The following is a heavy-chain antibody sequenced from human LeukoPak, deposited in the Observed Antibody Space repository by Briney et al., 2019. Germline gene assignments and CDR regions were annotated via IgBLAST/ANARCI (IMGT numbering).Heavy chain of an antibody. V-gene: IGHV1-69*04. CDR1: GGTFSSYA. D-gene: IGHD4-23*01. CDR3: ACPGGYGGNSVLKYYFDY. J-gene: IGHJ4*02. Sequence: GASVKVSCKASGGTFSSYAISWVRQAPGQGLEWMGRIIPILGIANYAQKFQGRVTITADKSTSTAYMELSSLRSEDTAVYYCACPGGYGGNSVLKYYFDYWGQGTLVTVSS. CDR2: IIPILGIA.